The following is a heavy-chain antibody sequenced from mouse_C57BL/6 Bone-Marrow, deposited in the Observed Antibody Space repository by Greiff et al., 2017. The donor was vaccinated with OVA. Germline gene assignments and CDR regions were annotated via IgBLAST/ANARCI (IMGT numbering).Heavy chain of an antibody. V-gene: IGHV5-4*01. D-gene: IGHD2-4*01. CDR2: ISDGGSYT. Sequence: EVKLMESGGGLVKPGGSLKLSCAASGFTFSSYAMSWVRQTPEKRLEWVATISDGGSYTYYPDNVKGRFTISRDNAKNNLYLQMSHLKSEDTAMYYCAREGLPYYFDYWGQGTTLTVSS. CDR1: GFTFSSYA. J-gene: IGHJ2*01. CDR3: AREGLPYYFDY.